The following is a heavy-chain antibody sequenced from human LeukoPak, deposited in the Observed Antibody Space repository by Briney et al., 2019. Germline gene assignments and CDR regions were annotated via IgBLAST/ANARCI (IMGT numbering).Heavy chain of an antibody. Sequence: AGRPLRLSCAASGFTFRSYGMHWVRQAPGKGLEWVAIVWYDGNNKYYADSVKGRFTVSRDNSKDTVSLQLNSLRAEDTAVYYCARGSGAAAGAFDYWGQGTLVTVPS. CDR2: VWYDGNNK. CDR3: ARGSGAAAGAFDY. J-gene: IGHJ4*02. V-gene: IGHV3-33*01. D-gene: IGHD6-13*01. CDR1: GFTFRSYG.